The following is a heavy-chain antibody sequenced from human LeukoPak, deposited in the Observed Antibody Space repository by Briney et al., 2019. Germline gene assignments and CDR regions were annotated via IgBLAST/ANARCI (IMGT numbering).Heavy chain of an antibody. J-gene: IGHJ5*02. Sequence: PSETLSLTCAVSGGSISSSNWWSWVRQPPGKGLEWIGYIYYSGSTNYNPSLKNRVTISVDTSKNQFSLKLSSVTAADTAVYYCAREAGPNYYDSSGYLGVNWFDPWGQGTLVTVSS. CDR3: AREAGPNYYDSSGYLGVNWFDP. CDR1: GGSISSSNW. CDR2: IYYSGST. D-gene: IGHD3-22*01. V-gene: IGHV4-4*02.